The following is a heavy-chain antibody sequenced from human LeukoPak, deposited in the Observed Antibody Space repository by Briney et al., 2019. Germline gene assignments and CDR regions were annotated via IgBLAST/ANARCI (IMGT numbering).Heavy chain of an antibody. CDR3: ARDKLAGTTVTTPDY. D-gene: IGHD4-17*01. CDR1: GFTFSSHA. Sequence: GGSLRLSCAASGFTFSSHAMSWVRQAPGKGLEWVSSISSSSSYIYYADSVKGRFTISRDHAKNSLYLQMNSLRAEDTAVYYCARDKLAGTTVTTPDYWGQGTLVTVSS. CDR2: ISSSSSYI. J-gene: IGHJ4*02. V-gene: IGHV3-21*01.